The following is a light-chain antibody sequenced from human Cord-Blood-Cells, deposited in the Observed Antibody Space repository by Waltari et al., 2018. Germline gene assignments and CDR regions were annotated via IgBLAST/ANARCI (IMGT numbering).Light chain of an antibody. J-gene: IGLJ1*01. Sequence: QSALTQPAYVSGSPGQSITISCTGTSSDVGGYNYVSWYHQHPGKAPKLMIYDVSNRPSGVSNRFSGSKSGNTASLTISGLQAEDEADYYCSSYTSSSNYVFGTGTKVTVL. V-gene: IGLV2-14*03. CDR3: SSYTSSSNYV. CDR2: DVS. CDR1: SSDVGGYNY.